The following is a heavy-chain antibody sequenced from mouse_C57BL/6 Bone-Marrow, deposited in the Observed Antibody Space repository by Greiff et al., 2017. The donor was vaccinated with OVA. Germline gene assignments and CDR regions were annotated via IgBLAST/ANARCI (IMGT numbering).Heavy chain of an antibody. V-gene: IGHV1-53*01. Sequence: QVHVKQPGTELVKPGASVKLSCKASGYTFTSYWMHWVKQRPGQGLEWIGNINPSNGGTNYNEKFKSKATLTVDKSSSTAYMQLSSLTSEDSAVYYCARPPCDGAWFAYWGQGTLVTVSA. CDR1: GYTFTSYW. CDR2: INPSNGGT. J-gene: IGHJ3*01. CDR3: ARPPCDGAWFAY.